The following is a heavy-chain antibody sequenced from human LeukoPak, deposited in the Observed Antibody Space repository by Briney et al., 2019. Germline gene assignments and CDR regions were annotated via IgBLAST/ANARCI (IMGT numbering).Heavy chain of an antibody. J-gene: IGHJ4*02. Sequence: PSYTLSLTCTVSGGSTSSYYWSWIRQPPGKGLEWIGYIYYSGSTNYNPSLKSRVTISVDTSKNQFSLKLSSVTAADTAVYYCARHPNSDYWGQGTLVTVSS. CDR2: IYYSGST. CDR1: GGSTSSYY. V-gene: IGHV4-59*08. CDR3: ARHPNSDY.